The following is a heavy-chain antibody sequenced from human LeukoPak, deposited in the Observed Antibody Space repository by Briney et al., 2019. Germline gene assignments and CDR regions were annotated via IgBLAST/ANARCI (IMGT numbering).Heavy chain of an antibody. D-gene: IGHD1-26*01. V-gene: IGHV3-30-3*01. CDR1: GFTFSSYA. CDR3: ARGIFTGGTYYGY. J-gene: IGHJ4*02. CDR2: ISYDGSSK. Sequence: GGSLRLSCAASGFTFSSYAMSWVRQAPGKGLEWVAVISYDGSSKNYGDSVKGRFTISRDNSKNTVYLQMNSLRVEDTALYYCARGIFTGGTYYGYWGQGTLVTVSS.